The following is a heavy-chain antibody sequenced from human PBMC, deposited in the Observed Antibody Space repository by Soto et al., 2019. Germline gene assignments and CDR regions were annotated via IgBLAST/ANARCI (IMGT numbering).Heavy chain of an antibody. CDR2: IRNKVHSYAT. V-gene: IGHV3-73*01. CDR3: ISHFPEDMKRT. CDR1: GFAFSSYA. Sequence: VQLVESGGGVVQPGASLRLSCEASGFAFSSYAMHWVRQAPGKGLEWVGRIRNKVHSYATAYAASVGGRFTISRDDSKKSTFLQMKSLNTEDTGVYYCISHFPEDMKRTWGQGTLVTVSS. J-gene: IGHJ4*02. D-gene: IGHD2-15*01.